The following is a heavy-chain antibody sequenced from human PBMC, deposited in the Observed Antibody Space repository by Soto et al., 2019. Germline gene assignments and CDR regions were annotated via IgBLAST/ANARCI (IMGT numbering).Heavy chain of an antibody. V-gene: IGHV3-15*07. CDR3: TTDPHDYGDYFDY. D-gene: IGHD4-17*01. J-gene: IGHJ4*02. CDR2: IKSKTDGGTT. CDR1: GFTFSNAW. Sequence: EVQLVESGGGLVKPGGSLRLSCAASGFTFSNAWMNWVRQAPGKGLEWVGRIKSKTDGGTTDYAAPVKGRFTISRDDSKNTLYLQMNSLNTEDTAVYYCTTDPHDYGDYFDYWGQGTLVTVSS.